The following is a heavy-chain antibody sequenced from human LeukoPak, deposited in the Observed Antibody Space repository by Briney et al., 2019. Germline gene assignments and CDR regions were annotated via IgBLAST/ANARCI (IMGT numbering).Heavy chain of an antibody. CDR3: ARDSAGYWYFDL. Sequence: GGSLRLSCAASGFTFSSYWMSWVRQAPGKGLEWVSVFYSGGDTHYADSVKGRFTISRDNSKNTLYLQMNSLRAEDTAVYYCARDSAGYWYFDLWGRGTLVSVSS. J-gene: IGHJ2*01. CDR2: FYSGGDT. CDR1: GFTFSSYW. V-gene: IGHV3-53*01.